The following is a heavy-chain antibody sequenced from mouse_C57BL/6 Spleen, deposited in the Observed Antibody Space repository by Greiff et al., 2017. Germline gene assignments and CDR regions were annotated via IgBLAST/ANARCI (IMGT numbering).Heavy chain of an antibody. Sequence: VQLQESGPGLVQPSQSLSITCTVSGFSLTSYGVHWVRQSPGKGLEWLGVIWRGGSTDYNAAFMSRLSITKDNSRSQVFFKMNSLQADDTAIYDSAKKGDDYDGYAMDDWGQGTSVTVSS. D-gene: IGHD2-4*01. V-gene: IGHV2-5*01. CDR2: IWRGGST. CDR3: AKKGDDYDGYAMDD. CDR1: GFSLTSYG. J-gene: IGHJ4*01.